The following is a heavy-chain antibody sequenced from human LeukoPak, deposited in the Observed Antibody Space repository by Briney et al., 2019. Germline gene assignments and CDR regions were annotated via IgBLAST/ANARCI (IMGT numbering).Heavy chain of an antibody. J-gene: IGHJ4*02. D-gene: IGHD4-17*01. Sequence: PSETLSLTCTVSGGSISSYYWSWIRQPPGKGLEWIGYIYYSGSTNYNPSLKSRVTISVDTSKNQFSLKLSSVTAADTAVYYCARHTFDYGDPGYFDYWGQGTLVTVSS. CDR2: IYYSGST. V-gene: IGHV4-59*08. CDR1: GGSISSYY. CDR3: ARHTFDYGDPGYFDY.